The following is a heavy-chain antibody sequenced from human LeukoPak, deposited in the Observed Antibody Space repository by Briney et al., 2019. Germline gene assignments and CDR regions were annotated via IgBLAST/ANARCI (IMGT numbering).Heavy chain of an antibody. CDR3: ARMLVPDYFDN. Sequence: SETLSLTCAVSGYSISSGYYWGWIRQPPGKGLQWIGSIYHSGSTYYNPSPKSRVTISIDTSKNQVSLKLSSVTAADTAVFYCARMLVPDYFDNWGQGTLVTVSS. D-gene: IGHD6-13*01. V-gene: IGHV4-38-2*01. CDR1: GYSISSGYY. CDR2: IYHSGST. J-gene: IGHJ4*02.